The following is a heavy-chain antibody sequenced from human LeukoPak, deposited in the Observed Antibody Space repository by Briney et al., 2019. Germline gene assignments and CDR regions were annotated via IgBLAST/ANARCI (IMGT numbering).Heavy chain of an antibody. D-gene: IGHD2/OR15-2a*01. Sequence: PSETLSLTCTVSSGSISDYYWRWIRQPPGKGLEWIGYIYYSGSTNYNPSLKSRVTILVDMSKNQFSLKMSSVTAADTAVYYCARELKVGNTGYYFDYWGQGTLVTVSS. CDR2: IYYSGST. CDR1: SGSISDYY. J-gene: IGHJ4*02. CDR3: ARELKVGNTGYYFDY. V-gene: IGHV4-59*01.